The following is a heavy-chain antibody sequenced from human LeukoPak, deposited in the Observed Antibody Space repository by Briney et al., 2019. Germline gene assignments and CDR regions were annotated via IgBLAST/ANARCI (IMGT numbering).Heavy chain of an antibody. Sequence: PSETLSLTCRASGGSISSTSYYWGWIRQPPGKALEWIASIYHSGETFYNPSLERRVAISVDTSNNEDFLDLYSVTAADTAMYCSADTNAEDWFDPWGRGTLVTVSS. CDR1: GGSISSTSYY. D-gene: IGHD2-8*01. CDR3: ADTNAEDWFDP. V-gene: IGHV4-39*07. J-gene: IGHJ5*02. CDR2: IYHSGET.